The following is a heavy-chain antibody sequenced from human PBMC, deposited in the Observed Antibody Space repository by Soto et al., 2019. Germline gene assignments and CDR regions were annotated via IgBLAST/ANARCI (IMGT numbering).Heavy chain of an antibody. D-gene: IGHD2-21*01. Sequence: GGSLRLSCAASGFTFSRYAMSWVRQAPGKGLEWVSAISGSGGSTYYADSVKGRFTISRDNSKNTLYLQMNSLRAEDTAVYYCAKMVSATLVQVGHYYMDVWGKGTTVTVSS. CDR2: ISGSGGST. V-gene: IGHV3-23*01. CDR1: GFTFSRYA. CDR3: AKMVSATLVQVGHYYMDV. J-gene: IGHJ6*03.